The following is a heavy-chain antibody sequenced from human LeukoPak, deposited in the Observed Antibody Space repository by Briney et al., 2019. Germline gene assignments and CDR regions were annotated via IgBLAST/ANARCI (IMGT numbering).Heavy chain of an antibody. D-gene: IGHD6-19*01. CDR1: GGSISSYY. V-gene: IGHV4-59*12. Sequence: PSETLSLTCTVSGGSISSYYWSWIRQPPGKGLEWIGYIYYSGSTNYNPSLKSRVTISVDTSKNQFSLKLSSVTAADTAVYYCARDLGIAVAGLNWFDPWGQGTLVTVSS. CDR3: ARDLGIAVAGLNWFDP. CDR2: IYYSGST. J-gene: IGHJ5*02.